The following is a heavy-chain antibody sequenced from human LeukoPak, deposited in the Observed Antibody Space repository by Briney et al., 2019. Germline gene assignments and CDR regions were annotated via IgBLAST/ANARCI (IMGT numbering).Heavy chain of an antibody. CDR3: AREVYSYGLEYFDY. Sequence: PGGSLRLSCAASGFTFSSYWMHWVRQAPGKGLVWVSRINTDGSSTSYADSVKGRFTISRDNAKNTLYLQMNSLRAEDTAVYYCAREVYSYGLEYFDYWGQGTLVTVSS. CDR1: GFTFSSYW. D-gene: IGHD5-18*01. CDR2: INTDGSST. J-gene: IGHJ4*02. V-gene: IGHV3-74*01.